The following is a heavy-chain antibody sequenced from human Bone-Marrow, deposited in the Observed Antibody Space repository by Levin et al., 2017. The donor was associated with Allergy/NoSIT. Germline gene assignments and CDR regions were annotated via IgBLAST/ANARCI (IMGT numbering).Heavy chain of an antibody. CDR3: ARGGRGKSDFYS. D-gene: IGHD2-15*01. CDR1: GYTFTKND. V-gene: IGHV1-8*01. CDR2: MNPSSGNA. Sequence: ASVKVSCKASGYTFTKNDIHWVRRATGQGLEWMGWMNPSSGNAAFAQKFLGRVTMTRDTSITTAYMELSVLRYEDTAVYYCARGGRGKSDFYSWGQGSLVTVSS. J-gene: IGHJ1*01.